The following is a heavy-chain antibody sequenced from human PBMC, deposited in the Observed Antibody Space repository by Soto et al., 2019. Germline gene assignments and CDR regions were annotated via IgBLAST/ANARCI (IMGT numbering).Heavy chain of an antibody. J-gene: IGHJ6*02. CDR3: ARGAIAAAGTGHYYYGMDV. Sequence: SETLSLTCAVYGGSFSGYYWSWIRQPPGKGLEWIGEINHSGSTNYNPSLKSRVTISVDTSKNQFSLKLSSVTAADTAVYYCARGAIAAAGTGHYYYGMDVWGQGTTVTVSS. CDR1: GGSFSGYY. V-gene: IGHV4-34*01. D-gene: IGHD6-13*01. CDR2: INHSGST.